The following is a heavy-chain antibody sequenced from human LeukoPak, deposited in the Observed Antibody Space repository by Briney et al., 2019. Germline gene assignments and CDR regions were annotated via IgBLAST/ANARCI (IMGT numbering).Heavy chain of an antibody. V-gene: IGHV3-21*01. CDR2: ISSSSSYI. CDR1: GFTFSSYS. D-gene: IGHD5-24*01. Sequence: GGSLRLSCAASGFTFSSYSMNWVRQAPGKGLEWVSSISSSSSYIYYADSVKGRFTISRDNAKNSLYLQMNSLRAEDTAVYYCARDQGVEMATKYYFDYWGQGTLVTVSS. CDR3: ARDQGVEMATKYYFDY. J-gene: IGHJ4*02.